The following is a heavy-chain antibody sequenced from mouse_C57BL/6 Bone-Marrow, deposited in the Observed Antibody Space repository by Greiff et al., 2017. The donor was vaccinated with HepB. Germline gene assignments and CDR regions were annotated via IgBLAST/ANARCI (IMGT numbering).Heavy chain of an antibody. CDR1: GYAFTNYL. CDR2: INPGSGGT. D-gene: IGHD1-1*01. Sequence: QVQLQQSGAELVRPGTSVKVSCKASGYAFTNYLIEWVKQRPGQGLEWIGVINPGSGGTNYNEKFKGKATLTADKSSSTSYMQLSSLTSEDSAVYFCARGKKDYYGSSYFDYWGQGTTLTVSS. V-gene: IGHV1-54*01. CDR3: ARGKKDYYGSSYFDY. J-gene: IGHJ2*01.